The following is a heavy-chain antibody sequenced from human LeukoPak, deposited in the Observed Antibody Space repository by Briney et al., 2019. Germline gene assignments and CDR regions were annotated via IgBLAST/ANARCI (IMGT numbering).Heavy chain of an antibody. J-gene: IGHJ6*02. Sequence: ASETPSLTCTVSGGSISSYFWSWIRQPPGKGLEWIGYIDYSGSTNYNPSLKSRVTISVDTSKNQFSLKLSSVTAADTAVYFCARSSFGRPDVWGQGTTVTVSS. V-gene: IGHV4-59*08. CDR3: ARSSFGRPDV. CDR2: IDYSGST. CDR1: GGSISSYF. D-gene: IGHD3-16*01.